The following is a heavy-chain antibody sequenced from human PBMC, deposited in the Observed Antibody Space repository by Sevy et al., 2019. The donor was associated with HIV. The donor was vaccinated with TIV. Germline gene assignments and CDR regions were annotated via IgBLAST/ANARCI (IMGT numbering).Heavy chain of an antibody. CDR1: GFTFSNKN. J-gene: IGHJ3*02. Sequence: GGSLRLSCAASGFTFSNKNINWVRQAPGNELEWISYISSTSTTKHYADSVRGRFTVSRDNAKNSVYLQMNSLRDEDTAVYFCAGGFNYGTDAFDIWGRGTVVTVSS. CDR2: ISSTSTTK. D-gene: IGHD5-18*01. CDR3: AGGFNYGTDAFDI. V-gene: IGHV3-48*02.